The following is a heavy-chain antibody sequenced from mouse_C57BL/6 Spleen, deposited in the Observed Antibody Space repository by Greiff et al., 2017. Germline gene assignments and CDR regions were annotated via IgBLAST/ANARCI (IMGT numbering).Heavy chain of an antibody. Sequence: VQLQQSGAELVRPGASVKLSCKASGYTFTDYYINWVKQRPGQGLEWIARIYPGSGNTYYTEKFKGKATLTAEKSSSTAYMQLSSLTSEDSAVYFCAREGYDRGFAYWGQGTLVTVSA. CDR2: IYPGSGNT. J-gene: IGHJ3*01. CDR1: GYTFTDYY. V-gene: IGHV1-76*01. CDR3: AREGYDRGFAY. D-gene: IGHD2-2*01.